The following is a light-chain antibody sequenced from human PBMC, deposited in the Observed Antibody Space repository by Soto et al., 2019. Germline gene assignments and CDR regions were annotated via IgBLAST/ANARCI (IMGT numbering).Light chain of an antibody. V-gene: IGKV1D-16*01. J-gene: IGKJ4*01. CDR2: AAS. Sequence: DVQMTQSPSSLSASVGDRVTITCRASQDINSWLAWYQQKPGQAPKSLIYAASSLQTGVPSRFSGSESGTDFTLTISSPQPEDSATYYCQQYNVYPLTFGGGTKVEIK. CDR3: QQYNVYPLT. CDR1: QDINSW.